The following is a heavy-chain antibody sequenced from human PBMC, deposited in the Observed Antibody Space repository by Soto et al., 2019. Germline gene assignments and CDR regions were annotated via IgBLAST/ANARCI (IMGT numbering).Heavy chain of an antibody. CDR2: IWYDGNTK. V-gene: IGHV3-33*01. CDR1: GFTFNSYG. D-gene: IGHD6-19*01. J-gene: IGHJ6*02. Sequence: GGSLRLSCTASGFTFNSYGFNWVRQAPGKGLEWVAVIWYDGNTKYYADSVKGRFTISRDNLRSTVYLQMNSLTADDTAVYYCARPLVAPVAGPYYYGMDVWGQGTTVTVSS. CDR3: ARPLVAPVAGPYYYGMDV.